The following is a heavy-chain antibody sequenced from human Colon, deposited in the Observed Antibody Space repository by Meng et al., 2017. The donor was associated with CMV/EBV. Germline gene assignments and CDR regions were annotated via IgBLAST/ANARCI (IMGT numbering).Heavy chain of an antibody. CDR1: GFTFNRYG. CDR2: TSYDGNQE. Sequence: SLKISCSGSGFTFNRYGIHWVRQAPGKGLEWVSLTSYDGNQEEFAESVRGRITTSRDNAKNTVYLQIDSLRVEDAAVYFCARGTTGGYVDYWGQGTPVTVSS. D-gene: IGHD1-14*01. J-gene: IGHJ4*02. CDR3: ARGTTGGYVDY. V-gene: IGHV3-30-3*01.